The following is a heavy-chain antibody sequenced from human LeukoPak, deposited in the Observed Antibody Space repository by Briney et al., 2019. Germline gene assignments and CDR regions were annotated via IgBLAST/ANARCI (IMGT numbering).Heavy chain of an antibody. D-gene: IGHD3-3*01. CDR2: IKEDGSEK. Sequence: GGSLRLSCAASGFTFSRYWMTWVRQAPGKGLEWVANIKEDGSEKYSVDSVKGRFIISRDNAKNSLYLQMNSLRAEDTAVYYCSQDERFLEWSGYYYYMDVWGKGTTVTVSS. J-gene: IGHJ6*03. CDR3: SQDERFLEWSGYYYYMDV. V-gene: IGHV3-7*03. CDR1: GFTFSRYW.